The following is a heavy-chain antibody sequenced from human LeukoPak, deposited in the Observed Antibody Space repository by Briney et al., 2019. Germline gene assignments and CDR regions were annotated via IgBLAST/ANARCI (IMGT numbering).Heavy chain of an antibody. Sequence: PSETLSLTCTVSGGSISSGGYYWSWIRQHPGKGLEWIGCIYYSGSTYYNPSLKSRVTISVDTSKNQFSLKLSSVTAADTAVYYCARGLYDFWSGYSNWFDPWGQGTLVTVSS. CDR3: ARGLYDFWSGYSNWFDP. D-gene: IGHD3-3*01. J-gene: IGHJ5*02. V-gene: IGHV4-31*03. CDR2: IYYSGST. CDR1: GGSISSGGYY.